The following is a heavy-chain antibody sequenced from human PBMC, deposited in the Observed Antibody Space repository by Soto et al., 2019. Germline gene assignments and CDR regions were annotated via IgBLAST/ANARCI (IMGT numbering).Heavy chain of an antibody. J-gene: IGHJ4*02. D-gene: IGHD3-22*01. CDR1: GYTYTSYA. CDR3: ARSSGYYDVDY. V-gene: IGHV1-3*01. Sequence: QVQLVQSGAEVKKPGASVKVSCKASGYTYTSYAMHWVRQAPGQRLEWMGWINAGNGNTKYSQKFQGRVTITRDTSASTAYMELSSLRSEDTAVYYCARSSGYYDVDYWGQGTLVTVSS. CDR2: INAGNGNT.